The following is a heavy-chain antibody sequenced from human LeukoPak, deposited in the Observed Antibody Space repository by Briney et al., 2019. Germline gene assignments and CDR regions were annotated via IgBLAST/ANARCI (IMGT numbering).Heavy chain of an antibody. D-gene: IGHD3-16*01. CDR2: MYYSGST. CDR3: ARDGAHKNHYYSYYYMDF. J-gene: IGHJ6*03. V-gene: IGHV4-61*01. Sequence: SETLSLTCTVSGGSISSSSYYWGWIRQPPGKGLEWIGYMYYSGSTNYNPSLKSRVTISVDTSNNQFSLKLSSVTAADTAVYYCARDGAHKNHYYSYYYMDFWGKGTTVTVSS. CDR1: GGSISSSSYY.